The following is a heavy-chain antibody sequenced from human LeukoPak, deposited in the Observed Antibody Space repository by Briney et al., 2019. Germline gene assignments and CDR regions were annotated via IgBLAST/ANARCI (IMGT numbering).Heavy chain of an antibody. V-gene: IGHV4-59*01. CDR1: GASINNNF. CDR3: ARRIASSGKGFDY. Sequence: SETLSLTCTVSGASINNNFWTWIRQPPGKGLEWIGYISYTGSTNYNPSLKSRVTISGDMSKSQFSLKLSSVTAADTAVYYCARRIASSGKGFDYWGQGTLVTVSS. CDR2: ISYTGST. D-gene: IGHD6-13*01. J-gene: IGHJ4*02.